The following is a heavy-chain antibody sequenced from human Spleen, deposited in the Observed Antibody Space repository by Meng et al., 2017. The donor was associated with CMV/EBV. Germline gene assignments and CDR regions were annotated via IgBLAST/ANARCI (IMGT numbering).Heavy chain of an antibody. V-gene: IGHV1-2*02. CDR3: ASRHQDY. J-gene: IGHJ4*02. Sequence: ASVKVSCKASGYTFTGYFIHWVRQAPGQGLEWMGWINPKTGGTNYSQKFQARVTMTRDTSSNTAYMELSRLRSDDTAVYYCASRHQDYWGQGTLVTVSS. CDR2: INPKTGGT. CDR1: GYTFTGYF.